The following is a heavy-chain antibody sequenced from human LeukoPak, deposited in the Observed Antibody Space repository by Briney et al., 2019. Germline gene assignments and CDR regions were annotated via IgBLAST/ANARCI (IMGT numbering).Heavy chain of an antibody. D-gene: IGHD1-14*01. J-gene: IGHJ4*02. CDR1: GFTFSSYS. V-gene: IGHV3-21*04. Sequence: PGESLRLSCAASGFTFSSYSVNWVRQAPGKGLEWVSIISRESRNTVYADSVKGRFTISRDNAKNSLYLQMNSLRAEDTAVYYCARPSSRIYFDYWGQGTLVTVSS. CDR2: ISRESRNT. CDR3: ARPSSRIYFDY.